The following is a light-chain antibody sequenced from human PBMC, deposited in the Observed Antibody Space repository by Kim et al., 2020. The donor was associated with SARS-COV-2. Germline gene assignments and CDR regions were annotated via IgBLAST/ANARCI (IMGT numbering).Light chain of an antibody. CDR2: DAS. J-gene: IGKJ1*01. CDR1: QSVSSY. Sequence: SPATLSLSPGERANLSCRASQSVSSYLAWYQQKPGQAPRLLIYDASNRATGIPARFSGSGSGTDFTLTISSLEPEDFAVYYCQQAFGQGTKVDIK. V-gene: IGKV3-11*01. CDR3: QQA.